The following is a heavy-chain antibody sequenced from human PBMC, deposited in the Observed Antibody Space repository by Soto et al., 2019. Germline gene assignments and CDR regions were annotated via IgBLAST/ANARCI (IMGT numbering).Heavy chain of an antibody. Sequence: LRLSCAASGFTFSSYGMHWVRQAPGKGLEWVAVISYDGSNKYYADSVKGRFTISRDNSKNTLYLQMNSLRAEDTAVYYCAKDSKKWSSPGGMDVWGQGTTVTVSS. CDR3: AKDSKKWSSPGGMDV. CDR2: ISYDGSNK. D-gene: IGHD2-15*01. J-gene: IGHJ6*02. V-gene: IGHV3-30*18. CDR1: GFTFSSYG.